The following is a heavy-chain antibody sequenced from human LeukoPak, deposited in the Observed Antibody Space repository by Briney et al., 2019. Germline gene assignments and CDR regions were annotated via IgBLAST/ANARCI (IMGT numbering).Heavy chain of an antibody. CDR3: ARIPRNGVCYWCPYYYYMDV. J-gene: IGHJ6*03. CDR2: ISGYNGNT. V-gene: IGHV1-18*01. CDR1: GYIFTNFG. Sequence: ASVKVSCKASGYIFTNFGISWVRQARGQGLEWMGWISGYNGNTKYVQKLQGRVTMTTDTSTSTAYMELRSLRADDTAVYYCARIPRNGVCYWCPYYYYMDVWGKGTTVTVSS. D-gene: IGHD2-8*01.